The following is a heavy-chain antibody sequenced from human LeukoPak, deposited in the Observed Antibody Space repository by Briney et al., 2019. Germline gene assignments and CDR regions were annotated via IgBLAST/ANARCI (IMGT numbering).Heavy chain of an antibody. Sequence: SETLSLTCTVSGYSISSGYYWGWIRQPPGKGLEWIGSIYHSGSTYYNPSLKSRVTISVDTSKNQFSLKLSSVTAADTAVYYCARDNDSGYDLGHWFDPWGQGTLVTVSS. D-gene: IGHD5-12*01. CDR2: IYHSGST. CDR3: ARDNDSGYDLGHWFDP. CDR1: GYSISSGYY. V-gene: IGHV4-38-2*02. J-gene: IGHJ5*02.